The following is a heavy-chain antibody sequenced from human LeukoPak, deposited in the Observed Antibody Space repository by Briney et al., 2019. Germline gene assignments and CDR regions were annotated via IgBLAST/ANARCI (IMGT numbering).Heavy chain of an antibody. V-gene: IGHV1-18*01. CDR2: ISAYNGNT. CDR3: ARQESPFAAAGMTIDY. CDR1: GYTFTSYG. D-gene: IGHD6-13*01. Sequence: ASVKVSCKASGYTFTSYGISWVRQAPGQGLEWMGWISAYNGNTNYAQKLQGRVTMTTDTSTSTAYMELRSLRSDDTAAYYCARQESPFAAAGMTIDYWGQGTLVTVSS. J-gene: IGHJ4*02.